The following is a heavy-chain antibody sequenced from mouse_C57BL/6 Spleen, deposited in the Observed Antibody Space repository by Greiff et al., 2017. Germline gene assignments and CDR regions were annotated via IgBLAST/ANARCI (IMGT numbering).Heavy chain of an antibody. CDR1: GFTFSSYA. Sequence: DVKLVESGGGLVKPGGSLKLSCAASGFTFSSYAMSWVRQTPEKRLEWVATISDGGSYTYYPDNVKGRFTIYRDNAKNNLYLQMSHLKSEDTAMXYCARGGYGNCGAMDYWGQGTSVTVSS. CDR3: ARGGYGNCGAMDY. D-gene: IGHD2-1*01. V-gene: IGHV5-4*03. CDR2: ISDGGSYT. J-gene: IGHJ4*01.